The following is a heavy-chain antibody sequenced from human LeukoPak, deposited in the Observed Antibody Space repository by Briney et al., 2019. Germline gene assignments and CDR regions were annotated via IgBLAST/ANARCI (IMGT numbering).Heavy chain of an antibody. V-gene: IGHV3-72*01. CDR2: TRNKANSYTT. CDR1: GFTFSDHY. CDR3: ATSWRSTAFDY. J-gene: IGHJ4*02. Sequence: GGSLRLSCAASGFTFSDHYMDWVRQAPGKGLEWLGRTRNKANSYTTEYAASVKGRFTISRDDSKNSLYLQMNSLKSEDTAVYYCATSWRSTAFDYWGQGPLVTVSS.